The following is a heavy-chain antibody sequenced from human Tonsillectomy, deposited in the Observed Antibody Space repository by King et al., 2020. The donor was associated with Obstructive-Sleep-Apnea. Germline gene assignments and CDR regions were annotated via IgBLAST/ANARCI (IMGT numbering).Heavy chain of an antibody. V-gene: IGHV3-48*04. Sequence: VQLVESGGGLVQPGGSLRLSCAASGFTFSSYSTNWVRQAPGKGLEWVSYISSSSTIYYADSVKGRFTISRDNAKNSLYLQMNSLRAEDTAVYYCASGSGYYGMDVWGQGTTVTVSS. J-gene: IGHJ6*02. CDR2: ISSSSTI. CDR1: GFTFSSYS. D-gene: IGHD3-10*01. CDR3: ASGSGYYGMDV.